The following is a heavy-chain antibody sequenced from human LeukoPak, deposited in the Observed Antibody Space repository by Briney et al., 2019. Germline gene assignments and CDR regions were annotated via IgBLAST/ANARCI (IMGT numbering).Heavy chain of an antibody. V-gene: IGHV3-66*03. CDR2: IYSCGST. CDR3: ARRPYSDTSGRLSDV. J-gene: IGHJ6*02. Sequence: GGSLRLSCAASGFTVSSNYMSWVRQAPGKGLEWVSVIYSCGSTYYADSVKGRFTISRDNSKNTLYLQMNSLRAEDTAVYFCARRPYSDTSGRLSDVWGQRTTVTVSS. D-gene: IGHD3-22*01. CDR1: GFTVSSNY.